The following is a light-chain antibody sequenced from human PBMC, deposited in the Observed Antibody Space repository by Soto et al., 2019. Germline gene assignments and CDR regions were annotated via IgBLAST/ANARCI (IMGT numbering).Light chain of an antibody. V-gene: IGLV2-14*01. CDR2: DVS. Sequence: QSALTQPASVSGSPGQSITISCTGTSSDVGGYNYDSWYQQHPGKAPKLMIYDVSNRPSGVSNRFSGSKSGNTASLTISGLQAEDEADYYCSSYTSSSTLCVVFGGGTKLTVL. CDR3: SSYTSSSTLCVV. J-gene: IGLJ2*01. CDR1: SSDVGGYNY.